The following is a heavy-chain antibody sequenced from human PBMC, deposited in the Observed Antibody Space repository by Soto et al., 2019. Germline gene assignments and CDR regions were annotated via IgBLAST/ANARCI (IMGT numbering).Heavy chain of an antibody. J-gene: IGHJ4*02. CDR2: ISYDGSDQ. CDR1: GFTFSSYG. CDR3: AKDTGADY. D-gene: IGHD3-10*01. Sequence: QVQLVESGGGVVQPGRSLRLSCAASGFTFSSYGMYWVRQAPGKGLEWVARISYDGSDQFYGDSVKGRFTISKDNSKNILYVQMNSLRSEDTAVYYWAKDTGADYWGQGTVVTVSA. V-gene: IGHV3-30*18.